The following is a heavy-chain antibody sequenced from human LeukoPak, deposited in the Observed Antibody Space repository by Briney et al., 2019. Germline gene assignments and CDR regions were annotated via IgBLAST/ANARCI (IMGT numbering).Heavy chain of an antibody. J-gene: IGHJ4*02. CDR1: GYTFTTYH. CDR2: INPSAGGT. V-gene: IGHV1-46*01. CDR3: AREGVVGGSYYYAYFDD. D-gene: IGHD1-26*01. Sequence: AASVRVSCKASGYTFTTYHIHWVRQAPGQGLEWMGVINPSAGGTSYAQKFQGRVTMTRDTSTSTVYMDLSSLRSEDTAVYYCAREGVVGGSYYYAYFDDWGQGTLVTVSS.